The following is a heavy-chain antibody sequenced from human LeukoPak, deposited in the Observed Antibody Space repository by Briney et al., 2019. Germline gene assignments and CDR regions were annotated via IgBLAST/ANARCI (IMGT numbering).Heavy chain of an antibody. CDR2: VYWNDDT. Sequence: ESGPTLVKPTQTLTLTCTLSGFSLSATGVCVGWIRQPPGKALEWLGFVYWNDDTRYSPSLKTRLTLTKDTSKNQVVLTMTNMDPADTATYYCAPRSSVTSFDIWGQGTMVTVSS. CDR1: GFSLSATGVC. CDR3: APRSSVTSFDI. D-gene: IGHD3-10*01. J-gene: IGHJ3*02. V-gene: IGHV2-5*01.